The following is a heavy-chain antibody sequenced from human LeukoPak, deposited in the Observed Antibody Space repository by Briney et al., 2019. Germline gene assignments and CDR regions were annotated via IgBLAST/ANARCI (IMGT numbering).Heavy chain of an antibody. CDR3: ARELVQSGYNSEVGDY. Sequence: GGSLRLSCAASGFMLSDHYIDWVRQAPGKGLEWVANIKQDGSEKYYVDSVKGRFTISRDNAKNSLYLQMNSLRAEDTAVYYCARELVQSGYNSEVGDYWGQGTLVTVSS. V-gene: IGHV3-7*01. J-gene: IGHJ4*02. CDR2: IKQDGSEK. CDR1: GFMLSDHY. D-gene: IGHD6-19*01.